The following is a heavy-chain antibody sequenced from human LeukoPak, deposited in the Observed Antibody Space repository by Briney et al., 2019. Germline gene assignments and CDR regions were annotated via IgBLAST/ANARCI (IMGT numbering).Heavy chain of an antibody. CDR3: ARDGGTYYYDSSGSDDAFDI. V-gene: IGHV4-34*01. CDR2: INHSGST. J-gene: IGHJ3*02. D-gene: IGHD3-22*01. Sequence: SETLSLTCAVYGGSFSGYYWSWIRQPPGKGLEWVGEINHSGSTNYNPSLKSRVTISVDTSTNQFSLKLSSVTAADTAVYYCARDGGTYYYDSSGSDDAFDIWGQGTMVTVSS. CDR1: GGSFSGYY.